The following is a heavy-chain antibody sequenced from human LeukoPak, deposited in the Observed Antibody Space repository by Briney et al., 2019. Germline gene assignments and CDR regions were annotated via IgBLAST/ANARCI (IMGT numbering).Heavy chain of an antibody. D-gene: IGHD3-22*01. Sequence: GGSLRLSCAASGFIFNDYGMSWVRQAPGKGLEWVSGINWSGGSTGYADSVKGRFTISRDNAKNSLYLQMNSLRAEDMALYYCSKDITYDSSGYKAFDIWGQGTMVTVSS. CDR1: GFIFNDYG. CDR2: INWSGGST. J-gene: IGHJ3*02. CDR3: SKDITYDSSGYKAFDI. V-gene: IGHV3-20*04.